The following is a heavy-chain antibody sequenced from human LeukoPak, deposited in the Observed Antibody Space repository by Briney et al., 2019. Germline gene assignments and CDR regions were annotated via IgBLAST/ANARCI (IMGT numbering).Heavy chain of an antibody. D-gene: IGHD4-17*01. CDR2: ISGSGGST. J-gene: IGHJ4*02. CDR3: AIPDYGDYYQDFDY. CDR1: GFTSSSYA. Sequence: GGSLRLSCAASGFTSSSYAMSWVRQAPGKGLEWVSAISGSGGSTYYADSVKGRFTISRDNSKNTLYLQMNSLRAEDTAVYYCAIPDYGDYYQDFDYWGQGTLVTVSS. V-gene: IGHV3-23*01.